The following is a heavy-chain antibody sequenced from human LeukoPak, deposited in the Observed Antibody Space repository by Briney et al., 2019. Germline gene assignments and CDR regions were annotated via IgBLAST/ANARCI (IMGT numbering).Heavy chain of an antibody. CDR3: ARGYSPSIRTTGNDY. J-gene: IGHJ4*02. CDR1: GYTFTSHD. CDR2: MNPNSGNT. V-gene: IGHV1-8*01. D-gene: IGHD1-1*01. Sequence: ALVKVSCKASGYTFTSHDINWVRQATGQGLEWMGWMNPNSGNTGYAQKFQGRVTMTRDTSINTAYMELHSLRSEDTAVYYCARGYSPSIRTTGNDYWGQGTLVTVSS.